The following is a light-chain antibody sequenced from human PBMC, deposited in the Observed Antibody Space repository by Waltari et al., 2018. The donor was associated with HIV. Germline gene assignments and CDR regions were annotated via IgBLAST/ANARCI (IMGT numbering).Light chain of an antibody. CDR2: LGS. Sequence: DIVMTQSPLSLPVTPGEPASISCRSSQSLLHSNGYNYLDWYLQKPGQSPQLLIYLGSTRASGVPDRFSGSESGTDFTLKISRVEAEDVGVYYCMQALHTPPAFGQWTKLEVK. CDR1: QSLLHSNGYNY. CDR3: MQALHTPPA. J-gene: IGKJ2*01. V-gene: IGKV2-28*01.